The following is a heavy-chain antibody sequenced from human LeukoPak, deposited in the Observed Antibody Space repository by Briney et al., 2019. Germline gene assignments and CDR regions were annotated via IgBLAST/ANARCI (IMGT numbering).Heavy chain of an antibody. CDR2: IKQDGSEM. V-gene: IGHV3-7*03. J-gene: IGHJ4*02. Sequence: GGSLRLSCAASGFIFSSHWMSWVRQAPGKGLEWVANIKQDGSEMYYVDSVKGRFTISRDNAKNSLDLQMNSLRAEDTAVYYCVLPGRGALGLDYWGQGTLVTVSS. D-gene: IGHD3-10*01. CDR1: GFIFSSHW. CDR3: VLPGRGALGLDY.